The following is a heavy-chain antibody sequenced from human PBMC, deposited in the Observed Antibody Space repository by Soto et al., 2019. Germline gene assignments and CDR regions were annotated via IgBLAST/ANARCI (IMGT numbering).Heavy chain of an antibody. J-gene: IGHJ4*02. CDR2: ISGSGGST. V-gene: IGHV3-23*01. Sequence: EVQLLESGGGLVQPGGSLRLSCAASGFTFSSYAMSWVRQAPGKGLEWVSAISGSGGSTYYADSVKGRFTISRDNSKNTVYLQMNSLRAEDTAVYYCAKDSYSGYCSGGSCYGPRAPLFDYWGQGTLVTVSS. D-gene: IGHD2-15*01. CDR1: GFTFSSYA. CDR3: AKDSYSGYCSGGSCYGPRAPLFDY.